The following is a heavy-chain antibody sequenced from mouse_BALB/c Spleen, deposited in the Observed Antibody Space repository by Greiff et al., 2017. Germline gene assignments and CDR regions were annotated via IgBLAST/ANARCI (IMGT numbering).Heavy chain of an antibody. V-gene: IGHV1S127*01. CDR1: GYTFTSYW. Sequence: QVQLQQPGAELVKPGASVKMSCKASGYTFTSYWMHWVKQRPGQGLEWIGTIDPSDSYTSYNQKFKGKATLTVDTSSSTAYMQLSSLTSEDSAVYYCTRSHYYAYFDDWGQGTTLTVSS. CDR2: IDPSDSYT. CDR3: TRSHYYAYFDD. J-gene: IGHJ2*01. D-gene: IGHD1-2*01.